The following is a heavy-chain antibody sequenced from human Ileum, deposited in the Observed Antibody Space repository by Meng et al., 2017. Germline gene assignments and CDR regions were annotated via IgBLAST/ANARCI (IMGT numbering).Heavy chain of an antibody. D-gene: IGHD2-15*01. CDR1: GFTFSSYG. CDR2: IWYDGSNK. CDR3: ARDGVVAINWFDP. Sequence: GGSLRLSCAASGFTFSSYGMHWVRQAPGKGLEWVAVIWYDGSNKYYADSVKGRFTISRDNSKNTLYLQMNSLRAEDTAVYYCARDGVVAINWFDPWGQGTRVTGSS. V-gene: IGHV3-33*01. J-gene: IGHJ5*02.